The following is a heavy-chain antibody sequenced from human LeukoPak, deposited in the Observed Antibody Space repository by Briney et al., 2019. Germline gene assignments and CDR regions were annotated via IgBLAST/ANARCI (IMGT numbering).Heavy chain of an antibody. Sequence: GGSLRLSXAASGFTFSSYAMSWARQAPGKGLEWVSAISGSGGSTYYADSVKGRFTISRDNSKNTLYLQMNSLRAEDTAVYYCAKDPLSGFNWFDPWGQGTLVTVSS. CDR2: ISGSGGST. D-gene: IGHD2/OR15-2a*01. V-gene: IGHV3-23*01. CDR1: GFTFSSYA. J-gene: IGHJ5*02. CDR3: AKDPLSGFNWFDP.